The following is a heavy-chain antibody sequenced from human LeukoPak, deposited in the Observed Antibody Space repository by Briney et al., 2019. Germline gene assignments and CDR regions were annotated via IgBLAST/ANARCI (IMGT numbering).Heavy chain of an antibody. D-gene: IGHD3-10*01. V-gene: IGHV5-51*01. CDR1: GYSFTSYW. Sequence: GESLKISCKGSGYSFTSYWIGWVRQMPGKGLEWMGIIYPGDSDTRYSPSFQGQVTISADKSISTAYLQWSSLKASDTAMYYCARSGSYYGSGSYFNYYGTDVWGNGTTVTVSS. CDR2: IYPGDSDT. J-gene: IGHJ6*04. CDR3: ARSGSYYGSGSYFNYYGTDV.